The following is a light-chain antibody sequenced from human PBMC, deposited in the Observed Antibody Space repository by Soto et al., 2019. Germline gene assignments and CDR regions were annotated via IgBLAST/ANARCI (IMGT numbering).Light chain of an antibody. CDR1: SSDVGGHNY. CDR2: EVS. V-gene: IGLV2-14*01. Sequence: QSVLTQPASVSGSPGQSITISCTGTSSDVGGHNYVSWYQQHPDKAPKLIISEVSNRPSGISNRFSGSKSGNTASLTISELQAEDEADYSCSSHSISTNLDYVFGTGTKVTV. CDR3: SSHSISTNLDYV. J-gene: IGLJ1*01.